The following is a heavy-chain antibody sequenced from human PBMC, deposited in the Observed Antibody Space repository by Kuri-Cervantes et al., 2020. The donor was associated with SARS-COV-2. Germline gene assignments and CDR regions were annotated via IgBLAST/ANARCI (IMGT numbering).Heavy chain of an antibody. J-gene: IGHJ4*02. CDR3: ASVSTMGVSLD. Sequence: LSLTCAASGFSFSTNVMAWVRQAPGKGLEWVSTMSGSGASTHYADSVKGRFTISRDNSKNMLYLQMYSLRAEDTAVYYCASVSTMGVSLDWGQGTLVTVSS. CDR1: GFSFSTNV. D-gene: IGHD5-24*01. CDR2: MSGSGAST. V-gene: IGHV3-23*01.